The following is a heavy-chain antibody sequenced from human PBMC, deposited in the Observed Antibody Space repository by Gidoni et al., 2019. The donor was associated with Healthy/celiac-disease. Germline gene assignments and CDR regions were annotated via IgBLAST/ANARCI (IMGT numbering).Heavy chain of an antibody. CDR1: GGTFSSYA. D-gene: IGHD3-3*01. V-gene: IGHV1-69*01. CDR3: ARDLAEVRVAYYYGMDV. Sequence: QVQLVQSGAEVKKPGSSVKVSCKASGGTFSSYAISWVRQAPGQGLEWMGGIIPIFGTANYAQKFQGRVTITADESTSTAYMELSSLRSEDTAVYYCARDLAEVRVAYYYGMDVWGQGTTVTVSS. CDR2: IIPIFGTA. J-gene: IGHJ6*02.